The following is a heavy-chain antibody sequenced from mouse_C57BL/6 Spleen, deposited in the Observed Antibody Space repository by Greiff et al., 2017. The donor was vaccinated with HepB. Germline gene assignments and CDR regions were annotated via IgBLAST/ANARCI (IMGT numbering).Heavy chain of an antibody. J-gene: IGHJ1*03. CDR3: ARFPNYYGSSYAYFDV. D-gene: IGHD1-1*01. CDR1: GYAFTNYL. V-gene: IGHV1-54*01. CDR2: INPGSGGT. Sequence: VQLQESGAELVRPGTSVKVSCKASGYAFTNYLIEWVKQRPGQGLEWIGVINPGSGGTNYNEKFKGKATLTADKSSSTAYMQLSSLTSEDSAVYFCARFPNYYGSSYAYFDVWGTGTTVTVSS.